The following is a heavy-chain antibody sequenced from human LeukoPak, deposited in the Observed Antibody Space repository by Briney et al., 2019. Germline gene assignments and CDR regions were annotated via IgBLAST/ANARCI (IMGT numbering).Heavy chain of an antibody. CDR1: GFTFSSYA. CDR2: ISYDGTNK. CDR3: ARDSVAGYDILTGGAFDI. V-gene: IGHV3-30*04. Sequence: PGGSLRLSCAASGFTFSSYAMHWVRQAPGKGLEWVAFISYDGTNKNYTDSVEGRFTISRDNAKNSLYLQMNSLRAEDTAVYYCARDSVAGYDILTGGAFDIWGQGTMVTVSS. J-gene: IGHJ3*02. D-gene: IGHD3-9*01.